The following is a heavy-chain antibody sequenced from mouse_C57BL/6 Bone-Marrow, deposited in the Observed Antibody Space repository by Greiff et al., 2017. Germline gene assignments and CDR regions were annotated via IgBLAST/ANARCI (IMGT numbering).Heavy chain of an antibody. V-gene: IGHV2-2*01. Sequence: VMLVESGPGLVQPSPSLSITCTVSGFSLTSYGVHWVRQSPGKGLEWLGVIWSGGSTDYNAAFISRLSISKDNSKSQVFFKMNSLQADDTAIYYCASLYGNFDYWGQGTTLTVSS. D-gene: IGHD2-1*01. CDR1: GFSLTSYG. CDR2: IWSGGST. J-gene: IGHJ2*01. CDR3: ASLYGNFDY.